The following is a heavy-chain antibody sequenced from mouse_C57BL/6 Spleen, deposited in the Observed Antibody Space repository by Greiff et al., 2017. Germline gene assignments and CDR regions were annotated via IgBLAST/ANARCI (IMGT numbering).Heavy chain of an antibody. CDR3: AMRVVAPYWYFDV. D-gene: IGHD1-1*01. V-gene: IGHV5-17*01. J-gene: IGHJ1*03. CDR2: ISSGSSTI. Sequence: EVKLVESGGGLVKPGGSLKLSCAASGFTFSDYGLHWVRQAPEKGLEWVAYISSGSSTIYYADTVKGRFTISRDTAKNTLFLQMTSLRSEDTAMYYGAMRVVAPYWYFDVGGTGTTVTVSS. CDR1: GFTFSDYG.